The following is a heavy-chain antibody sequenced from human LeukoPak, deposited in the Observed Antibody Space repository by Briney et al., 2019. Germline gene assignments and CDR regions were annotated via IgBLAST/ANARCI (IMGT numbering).Heavy chain of an antibody. CDR1: GFTFTGHY. Sequence: GASVTVSYKASGFTFTGHYIHWVRQAPGQGLEWMGYINPHSGGTNSPQKFQGRVTLTTDTSISAAYMELSSLISDDTAMYYCVREGNEVLTKDFDSWGQGTLVTVSS. D-gene: IGHD4-23*01. CDR2: INPHSGGT. J-gene: IGHJ4*02. CDR3: VREGNEVLTKDFDS. V-gene: IGHV1-2*02.